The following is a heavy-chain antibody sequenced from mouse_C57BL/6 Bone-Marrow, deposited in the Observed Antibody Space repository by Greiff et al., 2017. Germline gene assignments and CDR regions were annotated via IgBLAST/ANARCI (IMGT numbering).Heavy chain of an antibody. CDR2: IDPENGDT. V-gene: IGHV14-4*01. CDR1: GFNIKDDY. D-gene: IGHD1-1*01. CDR3: TTYYYDVDY. Sequence: EVQLQQSGAELVRPGASVKLSCTASGFNIKDDYMHWVKQRPEQGLEWIGWIDPENGDTEDASKFQGKATITADTSSNTAYLQLSSLTSEDPAVYYCTTYYYDVDYWGQGTTLTVSS. J-gene: IGHJ2*01.